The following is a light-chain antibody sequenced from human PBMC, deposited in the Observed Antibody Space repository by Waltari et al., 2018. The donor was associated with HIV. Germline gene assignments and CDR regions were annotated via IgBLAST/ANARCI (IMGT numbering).Light chain of an antibody. CDR1: QSISSY. J-gene: IGKJ3*01. CDR2: AAS. V-gene: IGKV1-39*01. Sequence: DIQMTQSPSSMSASVGDRVTLPCRASQSISSYLNWYQQKPGKAPKLLIYAASSLQSGVPSRFSGSGSGTDFTLTISSLQPEDFATYYCQQSYSTLLTFGPGTKVDIK. CDR3: QQSYSTLLT.